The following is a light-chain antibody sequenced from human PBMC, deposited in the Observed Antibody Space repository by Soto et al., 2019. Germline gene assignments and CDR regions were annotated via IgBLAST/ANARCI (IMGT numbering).Light chain of an antibody. J-gene: IGLJ3*02. CDR1: TSNIGAGYD. V-gene: IGLV1-40*01. CDR2: GNS. Sequence: QSVLTQPPSVSGAPGQRVTISCTGSTSNIGAGYDVHWYQLLPGTPPKLLIYGNSDRPSGIPDRFSGSKSGTSASLAITGLQAEDEADYYCQSYDSSLTVGVFGGATKLTVL. CDR3: QSYDSSLTVGV.